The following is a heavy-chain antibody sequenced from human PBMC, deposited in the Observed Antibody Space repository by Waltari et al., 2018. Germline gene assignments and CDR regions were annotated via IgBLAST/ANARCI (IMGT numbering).Heavy chain of an antibody. Sequence: QVQLQESGPGLVKPSETLSLTCTVSGGSISSYYWSWIRQPAGKGLEWIGRIYTSGSTNYNPSLKSRVTMSVDTSKNQFSLKLSSVTAADTAVYYCARGVDDSSSYYYYYMDVWGKGTTVTVSS. V-gene: IGHV4-4*07. J-gene: IGHJ6*03. CDR2: IYTSGST. CDR1: GGSISSYY. CDR3: ARGVDDSSSYYYYYMDV. D-gene: IGHD3-22*01.